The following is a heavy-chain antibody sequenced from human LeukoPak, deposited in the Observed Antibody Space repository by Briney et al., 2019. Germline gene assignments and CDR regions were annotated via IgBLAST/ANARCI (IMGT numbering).Heavy chain of an antibody. V-gene: IGHV1-58*01. CDR2: IVVGSANT. D-gene: IGHD2-21*02. CDR1: GFTFDSSA. Sequence: SVKVSCKASGFTFDSSAVQWVRQARGERLEWIGWIVVGSANTNYAQKFQERVTINRDMSTGTAYMELRSLRSEDTAVYYCAAFDAGDCGGDCPYFSFPWGQGTLVTVSS. CDR3: AAFDAGDCGGDCPYFSFP. J-gene: IGHJ5*02.